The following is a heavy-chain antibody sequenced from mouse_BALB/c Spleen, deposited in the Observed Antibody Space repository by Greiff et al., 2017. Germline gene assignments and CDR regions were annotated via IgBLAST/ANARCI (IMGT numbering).Heavy chain of an antibody. J-gene: IGHJ1*01. CDR3: ARLNGYDGWYFDV. V-gene: IGHV3-8*02. CDR2: ISYSGST. CDR1: GDSITSGY. D-gene: IGHD2-2*01. Sequence: VHVKQSGPSLVKPSQTLSLTCSVTGDSITSGYWNWIRKFPGNKLEYMGYISYSGSTYYNPSLKSRISITRDTSKNQYYLQLNSVTTEDTATYYCARLNGYDGWYFDVWGAGTTVTVSS.